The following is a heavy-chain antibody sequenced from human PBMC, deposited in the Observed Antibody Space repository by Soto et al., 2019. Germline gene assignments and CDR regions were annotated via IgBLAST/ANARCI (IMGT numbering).Heavy chain of an antibody. CDR3: ARGGGGPLDWFDP. CDR1: GYTFTSYA. Sequence: QVQLVQSGAEEKKPGASVKVSCKASGYTFTSYAMHWVRQAPGQRLEWMGWINAGNGNTKYSQKFQGRVTITRDTSASTAYRERSSLRSEDTAVYYCARGGGGPLDWFDPWGQGTLVTVSS. CDR2: INAGNGNT. J-gene: IGHJ5*02. V-gene: IGHV1-3*05. D-gene: IGHD3-10*01.